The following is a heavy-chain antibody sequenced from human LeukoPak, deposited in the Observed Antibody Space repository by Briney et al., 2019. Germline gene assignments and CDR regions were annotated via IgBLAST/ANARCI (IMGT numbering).Heavy chain of an antibody. D-gene: IGHD3-10*01. CDR3: ARGGVTGSGTYYVLN. Sequence: GGSLRLSCAASGFTFSSYWMHWVRQVPGKGLVWVSRINSDGSTTRYADSVKGRFTISRDNAKNTVYLQMSSLRDEDTAVYYCARGGVTGSGTYYVLNWGQGTLITVSS. J-gene: IGHJ4*02. V-gene: IGHV3-74*01. CDR2: INSDGSTT. CDR1: GFTFSSYW.